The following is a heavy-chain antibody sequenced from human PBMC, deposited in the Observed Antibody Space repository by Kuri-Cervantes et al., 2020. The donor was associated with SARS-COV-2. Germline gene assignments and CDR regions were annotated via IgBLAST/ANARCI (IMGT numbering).Heavy chain of an antibody. D-gene: IGHD6-19*01. CDR3: ARDYTAEQWLEPNDAFDI. CDR1: GFIFSTYW. Sequence: GESLKISCAASGFIFSTYWMSWVRQAPGKGLEWVANIKQDGSEKYYVDSVKGRFTISRDNAKNSLYLQMNSLRAEDTAVYYCARDYTAEQWLEPNDAFDIWGQGTMVTVSS. CDR2: IKQDGSEK. J-gene: IGHJ3*02. V-gene: IGHV3-7*01.